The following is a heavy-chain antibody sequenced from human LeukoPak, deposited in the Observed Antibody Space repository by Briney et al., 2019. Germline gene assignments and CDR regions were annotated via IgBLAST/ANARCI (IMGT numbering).Heavy chain of an antibody. CDR2: IYPGDSDT. Sequence: GGSLQISCLGSGSSFTSYWIGWVRPMPGKGLAWMGIIYPGDSDTRYSPSFQGQVTISADKSISTAYLQWSSLKASDTAMYYCARCAGTTGLNYYYIDVWGKGTTVTVSS. CDR1: GSSFTSYW. D-gene: IGHD1-7*01. V-gene: IGHV5-51*01. J-gene: IGHJ6*03. CDR3: ARCAGTTGLNYYYIDV.